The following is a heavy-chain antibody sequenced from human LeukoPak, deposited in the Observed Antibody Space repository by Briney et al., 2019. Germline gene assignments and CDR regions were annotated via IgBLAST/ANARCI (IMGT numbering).Heavy chain of an antibody. CDR2: IYYSGST. CDR3: ARHNRDYGDYYYYGMDV. CDR1: GGSISSYY. Sequence: SETLSLTCTVSGGSISSYYWSWIRRPPGKGLEWIGYIYYSGSTNYNPSLKSRVTISVDTSKDHFSLKLSSVTAAGTAPYYCARHNRDYGDYYYYGMDVWGQGTTVTVSS. D-gene: IGHD4-17*01. V-gene: IGHV4-59*08. J-gene: IGHJ6*02.